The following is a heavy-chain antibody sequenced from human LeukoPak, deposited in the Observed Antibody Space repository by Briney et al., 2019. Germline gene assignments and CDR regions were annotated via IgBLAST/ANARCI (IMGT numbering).Heavy chain of an antibody. V-gene: IGHV1-69*04. CDR2: IIPILGIA. CDR1: GGTFSSYA. J-gene: IGHJ4*02. D-gene: IGHD2-15*01. Sequence: SVKVSCKASGGTFSSYAINWVRQAPGQGLEWMGRIIPILGIANYAQKFQGRVTITADKSTSTAYMELSSLRSEDTAVYYCAREKVVAATTLKPFDYWGQGTLVTVSS. CDR3: AREKVVAATTLKPFDY.